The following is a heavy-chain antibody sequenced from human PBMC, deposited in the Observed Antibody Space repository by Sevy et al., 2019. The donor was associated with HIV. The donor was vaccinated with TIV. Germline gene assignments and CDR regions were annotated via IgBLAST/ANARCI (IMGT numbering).Heavy chain of an antibody. Sequence: GGSLRLSCAAPGLFFSAYWMTWVRQVPGKGLEWVANINEDGSQINYVHSVRGRFTISRDNTENSLYLQMNSLRVEDSATYYCVKAIYKDDSAWGQGTLVTVSS. CDR1: GLFFSAYW. CDR3: VKAIYKDDSA. J-gene: IGHJ4*02. V-gene: IGHV3-7*03. CDR2: INEDGSQI. D-gene: IGHD1-1*01.